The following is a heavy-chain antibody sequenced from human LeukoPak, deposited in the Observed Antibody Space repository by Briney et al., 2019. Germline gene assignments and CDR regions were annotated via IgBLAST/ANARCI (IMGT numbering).Heavy chain of an antibody. J-gene: IGHJ4*02. Sequence: PSETLSLTCTVSRGSLSSHSWSWIRQPPGKGLDWIGSVSYGGFTKYNPSLESRVSMSVDTSKDQFSLRLSSVTAADTAFYYCARATGGLTLFDYWGQGTPVTVSS. CDR2: VSYGGFT. CDR1: RGSLSSHS. D-gene: IGHD3-10*01. V-gene: IGHV4-59*11. CDR3: ARATGGLTLFDY.